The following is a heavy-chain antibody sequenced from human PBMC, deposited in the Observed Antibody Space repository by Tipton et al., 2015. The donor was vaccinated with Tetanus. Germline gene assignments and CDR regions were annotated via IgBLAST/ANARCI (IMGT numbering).Heavy chain of an antibody. D-gene: IGHD5-12*01. Sequence: TLSLTCTVSGGSISSYYWSWIRQPAGKGLEWIGRIYTSGSTNYNPSLKGRVSISRDTSTNQVSLKLTSVTAADTAVYYCARGNGYSGYHHYFDYWGQGILVTVSS. J-gene: IGHJ4*02. CDR2: IYTSGST. CDR1: GGSISSYY. CDR3: ARGNGYSGYHHYFDY. V-gene: IGHV4-4*07.